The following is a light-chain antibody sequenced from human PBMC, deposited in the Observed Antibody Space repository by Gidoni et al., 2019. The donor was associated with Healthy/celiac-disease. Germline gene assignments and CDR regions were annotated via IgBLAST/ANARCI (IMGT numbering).Light chain of an antibody. V-gene: IGKV3-20*01. Sequence: IVLTPSPGTLALSPGEGATLSFRASQSVSSSYLAWYQQKPGQAPRLLIYGASSRATGIPDRFSGSGSGTDFTLTISRLEPEDFAVYYCQQDSSSLWTFGQGTKVEIK. CDR3: QQDSSSLWT. CDR1: QSVSSSY. J-gene: IGKJ1*01. CDR2: GAS.